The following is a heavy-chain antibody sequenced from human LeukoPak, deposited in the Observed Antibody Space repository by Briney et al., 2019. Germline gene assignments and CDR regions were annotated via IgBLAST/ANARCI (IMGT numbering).Heavy chain of an antibody. CDR3: VRANSSGWSFDP. CDR2: MNQDGSSI. V-gene: IGHV3-7*01. Sequence: GGSLRLSCAASGFSFRNDWLSWVRQAPGKGLEWVANMNQDGSSIYYVDSVKGRFTISRDNAKNSLYLQMNSLSVEDTAIYYCVRANSSGWSFDPWGQGILVTVSS. D-gene: IGHD6-19*01. J-gene: IGHJ5*02. CDR1: GFSFRNDW.